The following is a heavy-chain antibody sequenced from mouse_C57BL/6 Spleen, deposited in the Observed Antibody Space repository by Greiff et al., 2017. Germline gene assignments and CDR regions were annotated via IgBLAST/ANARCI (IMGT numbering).Heavy chain of an antibody. CDR3: ARASSYTGLRFAY. Sequence: QVQLQQSGTELVKPGASVKLSCKASGYTFTSYWMHWVKQRPGQGLAWIGNINPSNGGTNYTEKFKSKATLTVDKYSSTAYMQLSSLTSEDSAVYYCARASSYTGLRFAYWGQGTLVTVSA. V-gene: IGHV1-53*01. CDR1: GYTFTSYW. CDR2: INPSNGGT. J-gene: IGHJ3*01. D-gene: IGHD1-1*01.